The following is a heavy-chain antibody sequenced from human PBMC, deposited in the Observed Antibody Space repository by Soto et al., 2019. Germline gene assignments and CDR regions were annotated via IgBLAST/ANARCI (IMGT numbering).Heavy chain of an antibody. Sequence: QLQLVQSGAEVKKPGSSVKVSCKASGGTFSSYTISWVRQAPGQGLEWMGRIIPILGIANYAQKFQGRVTITADKSTSTAYMELSSLRSEDTAVYYCARGGRLGYCSGGSCYFHWFDPWGQGTLVTVSS. V-gene: IGHV1-69*02. J-gene: IGHJ5*02. CDR3: ARGGRLGYCSGGSCYFHWFDP. D-gene: IGHD2-15*01. CDR1: GGTFSSYT. CDR2: IIPILGIA.